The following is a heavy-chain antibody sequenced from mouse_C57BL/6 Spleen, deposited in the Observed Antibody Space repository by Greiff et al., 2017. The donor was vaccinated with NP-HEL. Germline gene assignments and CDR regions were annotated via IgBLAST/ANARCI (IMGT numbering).Heavy chain of an antibody. V-gene: IGHV1-64*01. CDR1: GYTFTSYW. D-gene: IGHD3-2*02. Sequence: QVQLQQPGAELVKPGASVKLSCKASGYTFTSYWMHWVKQRPGQGLEWIGMIHPNSGRTNYNEQFKSKATLTEDKSSSTAYMKLSSLTSEDSAVYYCARETDQATAWFAYRGKGTLVTVSA. CDR3: ARETDQATAWFAY. J-gene: IGHJ3*01. CDR2: IHPNSGRT.